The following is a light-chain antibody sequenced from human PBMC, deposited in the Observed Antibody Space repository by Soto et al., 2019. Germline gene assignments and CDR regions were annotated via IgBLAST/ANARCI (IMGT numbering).Light chain of an antibody. J-gene: IGLJ2*01. CDR3: QSYDSSLSGSDVV. V-gene: IGLV1-40*01. CDR1: SSNIGAGYD. Sequence: QPVLTQPPSVSGAPGQRVTISCTGSSSNIGAGYDVHGYQQLPGTAPKLLSYGNSNRPSGFPDRFSGSKSGTSASLAITGLQAEDEADYYCQSYDSSLSGSDVVFGGGTKVTVL. CDR2: GNS.